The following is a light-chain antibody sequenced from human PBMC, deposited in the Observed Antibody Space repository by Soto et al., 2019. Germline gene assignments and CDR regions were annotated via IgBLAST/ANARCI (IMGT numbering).Light chain of an antibody. J-gene: IGLJ1*01. CDR2: EDI. Sequence: LTQPASVSGSPGQSITISCTGTSSDVGSYSLLSWYQHHPGKAPKLIIYEDIKGPSGVSNRFSGSKSGNTASLRISGLQAVDEADYYCYTYTGGRTYLFGTWTRSPS. CDR1: SSDVGSYSL. CDR3: YTYTGGRTYL. V-gene: IGLV2-23*01.